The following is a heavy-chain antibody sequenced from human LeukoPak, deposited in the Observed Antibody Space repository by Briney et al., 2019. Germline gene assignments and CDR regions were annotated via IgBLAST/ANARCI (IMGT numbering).Heavy chain of an antibody. Sequence: SETLSLTCAVYGGSFSGYYWTWIRQPPGKGLEWIGEINHSGGTNYNPSLRSRVTIFADTSKNQFSLKMSSVTAADTAVYYCAKDAPYWGQGTLVTVSS. J-gene: IGHJ4*02. V-gene: IGHV4-34*01. CDR3: AKDAPY. CDR1: GGSFSGYY. CDR2: INHSGGT.